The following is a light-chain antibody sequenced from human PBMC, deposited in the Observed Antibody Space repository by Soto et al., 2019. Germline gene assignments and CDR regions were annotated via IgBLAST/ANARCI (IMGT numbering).Light chain of an antibody. CDR3: GTWDNSLSAYV. J-gene: IGLJ1*01. V-gene: IGLV1-51*01. Sequence: QSALTQPPSVSAAPGQKVTISCSGSGSNIGNNFVSWYQQFPGTAPKLLIYDNNRRPSGIPDRFSGSKSGTSATLGVTGLQTGDEADYYCGTWDNSLSAYVLGAGTKVTV. CDR2: DNN. CDR1: GSNIGNNF.